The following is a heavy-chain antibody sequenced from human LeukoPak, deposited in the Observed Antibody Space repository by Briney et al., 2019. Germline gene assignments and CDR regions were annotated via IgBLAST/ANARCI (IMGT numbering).Heavy chain of an antibody. J-gene: IGHJ4*02. V-gene: IGHV3-48*01. CDR1: GFTFSSYS. D-gene: IGHD6-19*01. CDR3: ASDPILPGIAVAGGYDY. CDR2: ISSSSSTI. Sequence: PGGSLRLSCAASGFTFSSYSMNWVRQAPGKGLEWVSYISSSSSTIYYADSAKGRFTISRDNAKNSLYLQMNSLRAEDTAVYYCASDPILPGIAVAGGYDYWGQGTLVTVSS.